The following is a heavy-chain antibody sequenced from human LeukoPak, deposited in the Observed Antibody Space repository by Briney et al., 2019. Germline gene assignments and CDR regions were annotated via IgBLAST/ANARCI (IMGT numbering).Heavy chain of an antibody. V-gene: IGHV3-23*01. D-gene: IGHD3-22*01. CDR2: ISGSGGST. CDR3: AKAEEYYYDSSGYYPFDY. J-gene: IGHJ4*02. CDR1: GGSISSSSYY. Sequence: ETLSLTCTVSGGSISSSSYYWGWIRQPPGKGLEWVSAISGSGGSTYYADSVKGRFTISRDNSKNTLYLQMNSLRAEDTAVYYCAKAEEYYYDSSGYYPFDYWGQGTLVTVSS.